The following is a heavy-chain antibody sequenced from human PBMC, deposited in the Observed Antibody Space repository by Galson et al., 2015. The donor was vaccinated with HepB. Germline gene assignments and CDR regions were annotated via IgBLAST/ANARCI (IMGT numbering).Heavy chain of an antibody. CDR1: GFTFNSHG. CDR2: ISSRSTTI. J-gene: IGHJ4*02. D-gene: IGHD3-10*01. V-gene: IGHV3-48*02. Sequence: SLRLSCAASGFTFNSHGMNWVRQAPGKGLEWVSYISSRSTTIYYADSVKGRFTISRDNAKNSLYLQVNSLRDEDTAVYYCARAGSYYMFDYWGQGALVTVSS. CDR3: ARAGSYYMFDY.